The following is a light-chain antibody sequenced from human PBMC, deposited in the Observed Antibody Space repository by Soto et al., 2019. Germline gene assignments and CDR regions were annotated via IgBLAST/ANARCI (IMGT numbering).Light chain of an antibody. CDR2: GAS. Sequence: ETVISLSPAAPSVPPGERVTLPCRARQSVGSNLAWYQQKPGQAPRLLIYGASTRATGIPARFSGSGSETEFTLTISSLQAEDSAVYFCKQDNNGTRWRFGEGTKVAIK. J-gene: IGKJ1*01. CDR3: KQDNNGTRWR. CDR1: QSVGSN. V-gene: IGKV3-15*01.